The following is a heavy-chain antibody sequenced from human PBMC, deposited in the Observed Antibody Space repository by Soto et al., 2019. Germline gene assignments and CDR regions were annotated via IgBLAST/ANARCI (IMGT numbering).Heavy chain of an antibody. V-gene: IGHV3-30*18. Sequence: QVQLVESGGGVVQPGRSLRLSCAASGFTFSSYGMHWVRQAPGKGLEWVAVISYDGSNKYYANSVKGRFTNSRHNYNNTLYLQMNSLSTEDTAVYYCAKDQARQYYYYGMDVWGQGTTVTVSS. CDR3: AKDQARQYYYYGMDV. CDR1: GFTFSSYG. CDR2: ISYDGSNK. J-gene: IGHJ6*02.